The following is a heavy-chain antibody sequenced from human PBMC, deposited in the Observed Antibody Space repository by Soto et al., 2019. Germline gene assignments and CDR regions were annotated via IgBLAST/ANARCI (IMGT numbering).Heavy chain of an antibody. CDR2: INPSGGST. D-gene: IGHD6-13*01. Sequence: ASVKVSCKASGYTFTSYYMHWVRQAPGQGLEWMGIINPSGGSTSYAQKFQGRVTMTRDTSTSTVYMELSSLRSEDTAVYYCARANRRVAAAGYKNNWFDPWGQGTLVTVSS. CDR3: ARANRRVAAAGYKNNWFDP. V-gene: IGHV1-46*01. J-gene: IGHJ5*02. CDR1: GYTFTSYY.